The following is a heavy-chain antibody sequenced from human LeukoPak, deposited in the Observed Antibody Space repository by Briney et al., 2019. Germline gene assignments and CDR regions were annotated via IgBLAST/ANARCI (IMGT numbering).Heavy chain of an antibody. J-gene: IGHJ4*02. Sequence: SETLSLTCTVSGGSISSSSYYWGWIRQPPGKGLEWIGSIYYSGGTYYNPSLKSRVTISVDTSKNQFSLKLSSVTAADTAVYYCARLVIAAAGKDYWGQGTLVTVSS. V-gene: IGHV4-39*01. CDR2: IYYSGGT. CDR1: GGSISSSSYY. D-gene: IGHD6-13*01. CDR3: ARLVIAAAGKDY.